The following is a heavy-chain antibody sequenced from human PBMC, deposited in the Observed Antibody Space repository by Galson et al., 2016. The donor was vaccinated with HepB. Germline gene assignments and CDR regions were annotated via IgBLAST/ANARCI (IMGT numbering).Heavy chain of an antibody. J-gene: IGHJ4*02. Sequence: SVKVSCKASGYSFNDYYLHWVRQAPGQGPEWMGWINPNTGATNYAQKFLDRVTMTTDTSIGTAYMELSRLRFDDTSVYFCARARTRTGRGYCSGGSCFSAYWGQGTLVTVS. V-gene: IGHV1-2*02. CDR1: GYSFNDYY. D-gene: IGHD2-15*01. CDR2: INPNTGAT. CDR3: ARARTRTGRGYCSGGSCFSAY.